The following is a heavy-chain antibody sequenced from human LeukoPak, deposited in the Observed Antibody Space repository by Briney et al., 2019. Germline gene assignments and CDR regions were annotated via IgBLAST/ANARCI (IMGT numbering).Heavy chain of an antibody. Sequence: SGTLSLTCAVSGGSISSSNWWSWVRQPPGKGLEWIGEIYHIGSTDYNPSLESRVTISVDKSKNQFSLKLSSVTAADTAVYYCARGTTEPYYFDYWGQGTLVTVSS. V-gene: IGHV4-4*02. D-gene: IGHD1-1*01. J-gene: IGHJ4*02. CDR3: ARGTTEPYYFDY. CDR1: GGSISSSNW. CDR2: IYHIGST.